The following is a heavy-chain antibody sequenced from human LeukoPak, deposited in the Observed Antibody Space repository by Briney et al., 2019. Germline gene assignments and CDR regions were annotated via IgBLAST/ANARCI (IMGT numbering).Heavy chain of an antibody. CDR1: GFTFSSYG. CDR3: ARDQAYYFSFADY. Sequence: GGSLRLSCAASGFTFSSYGMHWVRQAPGKGLEWVAVVFYDGSNKHYADFVKGRFTISRDNSKNTLYLQMNNLRAEDTAVYYCARDQAYYFSFADYWGQGNLVTVSS. J-gene: IGHJ4*02. D-gene: IGHD2/OR15-2a*01. CDR2: VFYDGSNK. V-gene: IGHV3-33*01.